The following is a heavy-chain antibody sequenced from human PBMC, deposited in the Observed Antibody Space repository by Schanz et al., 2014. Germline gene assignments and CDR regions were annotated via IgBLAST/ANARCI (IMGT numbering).Heavy chain of an antibody. CDR1: GFTFRGYA. D-gene: IGHD2-2*01. CDR2: ISGSGGNT. J-gene: IGHJ5*02. Sequence: EVQLVESGGGLIQPGGSLRLSCAASGFTFRGYAMSWVRQAPGRGLEWVSIISGSGGNTYYADAVRGRFTISRDNSKNTLYLQMNSLRPEDTAVYYCARAGYDADNWFDPWGQGTLVTVSS. V-gene: IGHV3-23*04. CDR3: ARAGYDADNWFDP.